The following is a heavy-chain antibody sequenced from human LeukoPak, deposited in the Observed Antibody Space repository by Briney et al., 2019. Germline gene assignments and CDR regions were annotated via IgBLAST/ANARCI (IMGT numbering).Heavy chain of an antibody. CDR2: IYPGDSDT. Sequence: GASLQISCKGSGYSFTSYWIGWVRQMPGKGQEWVGIIYPGDSDTRYSPSFQGQVTISADKSISTAYLQWSSLKASDTAMYYCARPGADRYYGSGSFSPLGYWGQGTLVTVSS. J-gene: IGHJ4*02. CDR3: ARPGADRYYGSGSFSPLGY. V-gene: IGHV5-51*01. CDR1: GYSFTSYW. D-gene: IGHD3-10*01.